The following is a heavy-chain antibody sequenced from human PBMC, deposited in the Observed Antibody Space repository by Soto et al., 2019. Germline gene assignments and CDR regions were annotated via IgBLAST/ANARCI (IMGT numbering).Heavy chain of an antibody. CDR2: VTGGGHTT. J-gene: IGHJ6*02. V-gene: IGHV3-23*01. CDR1: GFTFSRYA. D-gene: IGHD3-10*01. CDR3: ASSSGDLDVYGMDI. Sequence: GGALRLGCSASGFTFSRYAMSWVRQAPGKGLEWVSTVTGGGHTTYNADSVNGRFTISRDNSKNTLYLQMNNLRAEDTAIYYCASSSGDLDVYGMDIWGPGTTVTVSS.